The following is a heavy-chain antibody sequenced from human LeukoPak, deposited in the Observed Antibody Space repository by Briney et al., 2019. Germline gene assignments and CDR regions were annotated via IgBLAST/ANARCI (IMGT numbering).Heavy chain of an antibody. Sequence: ASVKVSCKASGGTFSSYTISWVRQAPGQGLEWMGRIIPVLGIANYAQKFQGRVTITADKSTSTAYMELSSLRSEDTAVYYCARQGLHDAFDIWGQGTMVTVSS. CDR2: IIPVLGIA. J-gene: IGHJ3*02. CDR1: GGTFSSYT. CDR3: ARQGLHDAFDI. V-gene: IGHV1-69*02.